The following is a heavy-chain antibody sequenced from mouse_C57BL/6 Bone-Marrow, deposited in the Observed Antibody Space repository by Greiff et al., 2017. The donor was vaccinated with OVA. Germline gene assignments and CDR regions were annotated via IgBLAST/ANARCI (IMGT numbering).Heavy chain of an antibody. J-gene: IGHJ3*01. Sequence: EVQLVESGGGLVKPGGSLKLSCAASGFTFSSYAMSWVRQTPDKRLEWVATISAGGSYTYYPDNVKGRFTISRDNAKNNLYLQMSHLKSEDTAMYYCAREGSNYCFFAYWGQGTLVTVSA. CDR1: GFTFSSYA. V-gene: IGHV5-4*01. CDR2: ISAGGSYT. D-gene: IGHD2-5*01. CDR3: AREGSNYCFFAY.